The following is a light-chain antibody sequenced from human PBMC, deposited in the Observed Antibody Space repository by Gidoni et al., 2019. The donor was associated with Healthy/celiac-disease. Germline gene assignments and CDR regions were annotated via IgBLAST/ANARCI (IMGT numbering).Light chain of an antibody. V-gene: IGKV1-8*01. CDR3: QQYYSYPWT. J-gene: IGKJ1*01. Sequence: AIRMTQSPSSFSASTGDRVTITCRASQGISSYLAWYQQQPGKAPKLLIYAASTLQSGVQSRFSGSGSGTDFTLTISCLQSEDFATYYCQQYYSYPWTFGQGTKVEIK. CDR1: QGISSY. CDR2: AAS.